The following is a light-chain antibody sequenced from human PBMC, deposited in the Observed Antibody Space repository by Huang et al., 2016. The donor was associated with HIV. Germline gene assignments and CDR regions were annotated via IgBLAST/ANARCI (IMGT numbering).Light chain of an antibody. CDR1: QDISNY. CDR2: DAS. CDR3: QQYNNLPT. V-gene: IGKV1-33*01. Sequence: DIQMTPSPSSLSASVGDRVTITCQASQDISNYLNWYQQKPGKAPKVLIYDASKLETGVPSRFSGSGAGTDFTITISSLQHEDIATYYCQQYNNLPTFGHGTKVHIK. J-gene: IGKJ3*01.